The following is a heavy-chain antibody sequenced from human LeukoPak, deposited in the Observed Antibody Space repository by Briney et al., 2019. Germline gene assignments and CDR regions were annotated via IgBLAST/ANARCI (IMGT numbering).Heavy chain of an antibody. J-gene: IGHJ3*01. V-gene: IGHV3-23*01. CDR2: ISGSGGST. CDR1: GFSFSNYA. D-gene: IGHD1-1*01. Sequence: PGGSLRISCAATGFSFSNYAMSWVRQAPGKGLEWVSGISGSGGSTYYTDSVKGRFTISRDNSKNTLYLQMNSLRAEDTALYYCAKDKDWNPGYDAFDVWGQGTMVTVSS. CDR3: AKDKDWNPGYDAFDV.